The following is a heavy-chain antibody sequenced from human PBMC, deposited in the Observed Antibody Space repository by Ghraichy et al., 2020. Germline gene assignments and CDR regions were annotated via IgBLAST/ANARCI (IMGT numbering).Heavy chain of an antibody. CDR3: ARRRSRGGYNYGPSGAFDI. Sequence: GESLNISCAASGFSFSTYWMHWVRQVPGKGLVWVSRINSDGSDSIYADSVMGRFTISRDNAKNTLYLQMNSLRAEDTAVYNCARRRSRGGYNYGPSGAFDIWGQGTMVTVSS. CDR1: GFSFSTYW. CDR2: INSDGSDS. V-gene: IGHV3-74*01. J-gene: IGHJ3*02. D-gene: IGHD5-24*01.